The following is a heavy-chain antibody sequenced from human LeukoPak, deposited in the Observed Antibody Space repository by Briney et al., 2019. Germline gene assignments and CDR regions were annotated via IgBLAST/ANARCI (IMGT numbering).Heavy chain of an antibody. V-gene: IGHV3-7*01. CDR2: IKEDGSEK. CDR3: ARAGGSYYGIAFDI. D-gene: IGHD1-26*01. J-gene: IGHJ3*02. Sequence: AGGSLRLSCAVSGFTFRSYAMSWVRQAPGKGLEWVANIKEDGSEKYYVDSVKGRFTISRDNAKNSLYLQMNSLRAEDTAVYYCARAGGSYYGIAFDIWGQGTMVTVSS. CDR1: GFTFRSYA.